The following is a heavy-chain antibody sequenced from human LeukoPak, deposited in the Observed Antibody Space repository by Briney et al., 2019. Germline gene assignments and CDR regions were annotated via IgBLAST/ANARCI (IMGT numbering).Heavy chain of an antibody. Sequence: SVKVSCKASGGTFSSYTISWVRQAPEQGLEWMGRIIPILGIANYAQKFQGRVTITADKSTSTAYMELSSLRSEDTAVYYFARAREPSAGFDPWGQGTLVTVSS. D-gene: IGHD1-26*01. CDR1: GGTFSSYT. CDR2: IIPILGIA. CDR3: ARAREPSAGFDP. V-gene: IGHV1-69*02. J-gene: IGHJ5*02.